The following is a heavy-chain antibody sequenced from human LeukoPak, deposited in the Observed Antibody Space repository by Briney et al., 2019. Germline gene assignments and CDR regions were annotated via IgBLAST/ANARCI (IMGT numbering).Heavy chain of an antibody. Sequence: AGSLRLSCAASGFTFSDYYMSWIRQAPGKGLEWVSYISSSGSTIYYADSVKGRFTISRDNAKNSLYLQMNSLRAEDTAVYYCARDLITIFGVVTLPYMDVWGKGTTVTVSS. D-gene: IGHD3-3*01. CDR2: ISSSGSTI. J-gene: IGHJ6*03. CDR3: ARDLITIFGVVTLPYMDV. CDR1: GFTFSDYY. V-gene: IGHV3-11*04.